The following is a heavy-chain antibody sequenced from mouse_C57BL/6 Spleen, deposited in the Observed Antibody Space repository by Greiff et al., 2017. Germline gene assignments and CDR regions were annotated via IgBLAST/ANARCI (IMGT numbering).Heavy chain of an antibody. V-gene: IGHV1-61*01. CDR2: IYPSDSET. CDR1: GYTFTSYW. CDR3: ARGVPDLYYVDY. Sequence: VQLQQPGAELVRPGSSVKLSCKASGYTFTSYWMDWVKQRPGQGLEWIGNIYPSDSETHYNQKFKDKATLTVDKSSSTAYMQLSSLTSEDSAVYDCARGVPDLYYVDYWGQGTTLTVSS. D-gene: IGHD6-1*01. J-gene: IGHJ2*01.